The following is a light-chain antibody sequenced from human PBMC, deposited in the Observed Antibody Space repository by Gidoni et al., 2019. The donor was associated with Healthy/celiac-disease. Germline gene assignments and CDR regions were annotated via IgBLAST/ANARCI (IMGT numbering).Light chain of an antibody. Sequence: ELVMTPSPATLSVSPGERATLSCRASQSVSSNLAWYQQKPGQAPSLLIYCASTRATGIPARFSGSGSGTEFTLTISSLQSEDFAVYYCQQYNNWPPLTFGGGTKVEIK. V-gene: IGKV3-15*01. J-gene: IGKJ4*01. CDR2: CAS. CDR3: QQYNNWPPLT. CDR1: QSVSSN.